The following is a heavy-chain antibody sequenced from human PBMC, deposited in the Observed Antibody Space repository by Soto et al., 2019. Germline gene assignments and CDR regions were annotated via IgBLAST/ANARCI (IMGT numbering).Heavy chain of an antibody. Sequence: GGSLRLSCAASAFTFSSYEMNWVRQAPGKGLEWISYISSSGSSIHYADSVKGRFTISRDNAKNSLYLQMNSLRAEDTAVYYCARISGWRIGGFGGAFDIWGQGTMVTVSS. J-gene: IGHJ3*02. V-gene: IGHV3-48*03. CDR2: ISSSGSSI. CDR3: ARISGWRIGGFGGAFDI. CDR1: AFTFSSYE. D-gene: IGHD3-16*01.